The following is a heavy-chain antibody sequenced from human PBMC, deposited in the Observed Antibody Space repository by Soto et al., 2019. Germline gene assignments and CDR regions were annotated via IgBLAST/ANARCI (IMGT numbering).Heavy chain of an antibody. V-gene: IGHV3-30-3*01. CDR1: GFTFSSYA. Sequence: GGSLRLSCAASGFTFSSYAMHWVRQAPGKGLEWVAVISYDGSNKYYADSAKGRFTISRDNSKNTLYLQMNSLRAEDTAVYYCARSVTTHYYYGMDVWGQGTTVTVSS. CDR2: ISYDGSNK. CDR3: ARSVTTHYYYGMDV. D-gene: IGHD4-17*01. J-gene: IGHJ6*02.